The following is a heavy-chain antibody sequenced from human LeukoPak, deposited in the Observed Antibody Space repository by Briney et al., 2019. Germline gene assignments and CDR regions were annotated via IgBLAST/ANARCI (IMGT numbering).Heavy chain of an antibody. V-gene: IGHV3-23*01. CDR2: ISGRADST. Sequence: GESLRLSCVASGFIFSSYAMTWVRQTPGKGLEWVSGISGRADSTYYADSVKGRFTISRDNYKNTLYLQMNSLRADDTAVYYCAKLTVATFRSLFDSWGQGALVAVSS. CDR3: AKLTVATFRSLFDS. CDR1: GFIFSSYA. D-gene: IGHD5-12*01. J-gene: IGHJ4*02.